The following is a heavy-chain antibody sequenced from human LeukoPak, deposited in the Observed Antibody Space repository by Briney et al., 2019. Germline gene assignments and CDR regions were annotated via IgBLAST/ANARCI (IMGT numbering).Heavy chain of an antibody. J-gene: IGHJ4*02. Sequence: GASVKVSCKASGYTFTSYYMHWVRQAPGQGLEWMGIINPSGGSTSYAQEFQRRVTMTRDTSTSTVYMELSSLKSEDTAVYYCARDRWAAGPIFQFDYWGQGTLVTVSS. D-gene: IGHD6-13*01. CDR2: INPSGGST. CDR1: GYTFTSYY. V-gene: IGHV1-46*01. CDR3: ARDRWAAGPIFQFDY.